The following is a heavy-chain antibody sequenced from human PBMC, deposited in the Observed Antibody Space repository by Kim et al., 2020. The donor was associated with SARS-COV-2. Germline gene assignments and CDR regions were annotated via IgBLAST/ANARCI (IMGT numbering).Heavy chain of an antibody. Sequence: GGSLRLSCAISGFTFHHYAMHWVRRAPGRGLEWVSLISGDGTTSFYADSVRGRFTISSDNANDSLFLHMNSLTSEYTAFYYCASDMPDSSSFHMDACGIG. CDR1: GFTFHHYA. CDR3: ASDMPDSSSFHMDA. J-gene: IGHJ6*04. D-gene: IGHD6-13*01. V-gene: IGHV3-43*02. CDR2: ISGDGTTS.